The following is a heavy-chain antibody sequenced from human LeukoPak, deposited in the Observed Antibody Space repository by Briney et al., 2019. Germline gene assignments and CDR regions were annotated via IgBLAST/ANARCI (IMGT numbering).Heavy chain of an antibody. V-gene: IGHV4-59*08. D-gene: IGHD2-2*01. J-gene: IGHJ4*02. CDR1: GGSISSYY. Sequence: ASETLSLTCTVSGGSISSYYWSWIRQPPGKGLEWIGYIYYSGSTNYNPSLKSRVTISVDTSKNQFSLKLSSVTAADTAVYYCARSYCSSTSCYPWFDYWGQGTLVTVSS. CDR3: ARSYCSSTSCYPWFDY. CDR2: IYYSGST.